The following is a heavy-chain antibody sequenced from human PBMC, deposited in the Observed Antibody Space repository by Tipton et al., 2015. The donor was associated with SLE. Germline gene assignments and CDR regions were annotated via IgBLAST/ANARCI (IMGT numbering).Heavy chain of an antibody. D-gene: IGHD3-10*01. CDR3: ARTPGGVQGQIGWYFDL. Sequence: TLSLTCAVYGGSFSGYYWSWIRQPPGKGLEWIGEINHSGSTNYNPSLKSRVTISVDTSKNQSSLKLSSVTAADTAVYYCARTPGGVQGQIGWYFDLWGRGTLVTVSS. CDR2: INHSGST. V-gene: IGHV4-34*01. J-gene: IGHJ2*01. CDR1: GGSFSGYY.